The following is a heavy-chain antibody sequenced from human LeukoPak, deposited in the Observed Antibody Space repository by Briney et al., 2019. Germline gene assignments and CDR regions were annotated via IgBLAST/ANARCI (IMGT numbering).Heavy chain of an antibody. CDR2: ISPYSENT. CDR1: GYLFINYG. D-gene: IGHD6-13*01. Sequence: ASVKVSCKASGYLFINYGISWLRQAPGQGLECMGWISPYSENTDYAQKLQGRVTMTTDTSTTTAYMELRSLRLDDTAVYYCARTSGVSVAGSPYYFDFWGQGTLISVSS. J-gene: IGHJ4*02. V-gene: IGHV1-18*01. CDR3: ARTSGVSVAGSPYYFDF.